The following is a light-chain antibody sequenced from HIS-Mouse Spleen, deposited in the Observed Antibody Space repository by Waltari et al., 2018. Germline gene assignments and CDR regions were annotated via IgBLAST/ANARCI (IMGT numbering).Light chain of an antibody. CDR2: GAS. CDR1: QSVSSN. Sequence: EIVMTQSPATLSVSPGERATLSCRASQSVSSNLAWYQQKPGQAPRLLIYGASTRATGIRARFSGSGSGTEFTLTISSLQSEDFAVYYCQQYNNWWTFGQGTKVEIK. J-gene: IGKJ1*01. CDR3: QQYNNWWT. V-gene: IGKV3-15*01.